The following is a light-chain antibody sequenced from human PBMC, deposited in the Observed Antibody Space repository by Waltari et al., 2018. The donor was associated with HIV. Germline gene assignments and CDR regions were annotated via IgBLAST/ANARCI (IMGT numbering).Light chain of an antibody. Sequence: DIQLTQSPSSLSASIGDRVTITCRSSQSISSFLNWYQQRPGKGPNLQIYRASTLQNGVPSRFIGSGSGTDFTLTISSLQPEDFATYFCQQSYSTRYTFGQGTKLEIK. CDR2: RAS. V-gene: IGKV1-39*01. CDR1: QSISSF. CDR3: QQSYSTRYT. J-gene: IGKJ2*01.